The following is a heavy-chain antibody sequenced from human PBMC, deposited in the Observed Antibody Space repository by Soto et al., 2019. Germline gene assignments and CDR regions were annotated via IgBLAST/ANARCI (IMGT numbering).Heavy chain of an antibody. D-gene: IGHD6-13*01. V-gene: IGHV3-33*01. CDR1: GFTFSSYG. CDR3: ARDRGEQQLTTDY. J-gene: IGHJ4*02. CDR2: IWYDGSNK. Sequence: PGGSLRLSCAASGFTFSSYGMHWVRQAPGKGLEWVAVIWYDGSNKYYADSVKGRFTISRDNSKNTLYLQMNSLRAEDTAVYYCARDRGEQQLTTDYWGQGTLVTVSS.